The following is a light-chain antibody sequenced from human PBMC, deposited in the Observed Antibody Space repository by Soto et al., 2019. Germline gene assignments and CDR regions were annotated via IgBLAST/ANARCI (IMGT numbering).Light chain of an antibody. V-gene: IGLV2-14*01. CDR1: ISDVVGYDY. J-gene: IGLJ1*01. Sequence: QSPLTQPASVYGSPGQSITIACTGTISDVVGYDYVSWYQLHPGKAPKLMIFEVSNRPSGVSYRFSGSKSGNTASLTISGLQAEDEADYFCRSYSISTAYLFGTGTKVTVL. CDR2: EVS. CDR3: RSYSISTAYL.